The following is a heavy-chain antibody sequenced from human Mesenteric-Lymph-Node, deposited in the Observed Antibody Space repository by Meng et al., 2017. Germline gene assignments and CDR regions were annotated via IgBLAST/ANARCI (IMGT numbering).Heavy chain of an antibody. CDR2: IYDSGST. J-gene: IGHJ4*02. V-gene: IGHV4-59*01. D-gene: IGHD6-13*01. Sequence: SETLSLTCTVSGGSISSYYWSWIRQPPGKGLEWIGYIYDSGSTNYNPSLKSRVTISVDTSKNQFSLKLSSVTAADTAVYYCARDKAIAAANDYWGQGTLVTVSS. CDR3: ARDKAIAAANDY. CDR1: GGSISSYY.